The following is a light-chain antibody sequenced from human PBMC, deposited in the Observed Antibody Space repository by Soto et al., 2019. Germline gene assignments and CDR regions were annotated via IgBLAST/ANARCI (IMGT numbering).Light chain of an antibody. CDR3: EQYGSSPTRT. Sequence: EIVLTQPPGTLSLSPGERATLSCRASQSVSSSYLAWYQQKPGQAPRLLIYGASSRATGIPDRFSGSGSGTDFTLNTRRLEPEDFDVYHCEQYGSSPTRTSGQGTKVDIK. CDR2: GAS. V-gene: IGKV3-20*01. CDR1: QSVSSSY. J-gene: IGKJ1*01.